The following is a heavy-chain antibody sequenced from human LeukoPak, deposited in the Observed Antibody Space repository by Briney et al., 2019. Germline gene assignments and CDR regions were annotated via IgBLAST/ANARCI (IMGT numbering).Heavy chain of an antibody. Sequence: PSETLSLTSAVYGGSFSGYYWSWIRQPPGKGLEWIGEINHSGSTNYNPSLKSRVTISVDTSKNQFSLKLSSVTAADTAVYYCAKRYSSSRGYYMDVWGKGTTVTVSS. J-gene: IGHJ6*03. CDR3: AKRYSSSRGYYMDV. CDR1: GGSFSGYY. D-gene: IGHD6-6*01. V-gene: IGHV4-34*01. CDR2: INHSGST.